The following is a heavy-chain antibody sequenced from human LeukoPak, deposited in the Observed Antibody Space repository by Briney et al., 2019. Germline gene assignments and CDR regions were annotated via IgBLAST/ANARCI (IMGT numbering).Heavy chain of an antibody. CDR2: IRSSGTTI. CDR3: ARDLRYFDWLEPYGMDV. D-gene: IGHD3-9*01. V-gene: IGHV3-48*03. CDR1: GFTFSDYE. J-gene: IGHJ6*02. Sequence: PGGSLRLSCEASGFTFSDYEMNWVRQAPGKGLEGVSYIRSSGTTIYYADSVKGRFTISRDNARNSLYLQMNSLRAEDTAVYYCARDLRYFDWLEPYGMDVWGQGTTVTVSS.